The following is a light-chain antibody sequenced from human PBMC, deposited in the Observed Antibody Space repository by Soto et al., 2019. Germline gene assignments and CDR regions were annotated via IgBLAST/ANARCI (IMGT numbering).Light chain of an antibody. CDR1: QGIGDT. J-gene: IGKJ1*01. V-gene: IGKV3-15*01. CDR3: QQYNNWPPWT. Sequence: EVVMTQSPATLSVSPGEGVTLSCRANQGIGDTLAWYQHKPGQTPRLLIYGASTRATGIPARFSGSGSGTEFTLTISSLQSEDFAVYYRQQYNNWPPWTFGQGTKVDIK. CDR2: GAS.